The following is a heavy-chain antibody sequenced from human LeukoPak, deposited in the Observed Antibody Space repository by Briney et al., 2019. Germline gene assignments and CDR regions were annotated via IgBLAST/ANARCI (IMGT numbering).Heavy chain of an antibody. V-gene: IGHV4-59*01. CDR1: GGSISSYY. Sequence: PSETLSLTYTVSGGSISSYYWSWIRQPPGKGLEWIGYIYYTGSTSYNPSLKSRVTISVDTSKNQFSLKLSSVTAADTAVYYCARGTMMVGPWGQGTLVTVSS. J-gene: IGHJ5*02. CDR3: ARGTMMVGP. D-gene: IGHD3-22*01. CDR2: IYYTGST.